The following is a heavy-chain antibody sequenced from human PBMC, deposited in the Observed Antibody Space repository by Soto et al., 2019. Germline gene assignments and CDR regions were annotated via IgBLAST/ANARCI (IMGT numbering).Heavy chain of an antibody. CDR1: GYTLPELS. CDR3: ATFLGYCISTSCYAFDY. D-gene: IGHD2-2*01. J-gene: IGHJ4*02. V-gene: IGHV1-24*01. Sequence: GASVKVSCKVSGYTLPELSMHWVRQAPGKGLEWMGGFDPEDGETIYAQKFQGRVTMTEDTSTDTAYMELSSLRSEDTAVYYCATFLGYCISTSCYAFDYWGQGTLVTVSS. CDR2: FDPEDGET.